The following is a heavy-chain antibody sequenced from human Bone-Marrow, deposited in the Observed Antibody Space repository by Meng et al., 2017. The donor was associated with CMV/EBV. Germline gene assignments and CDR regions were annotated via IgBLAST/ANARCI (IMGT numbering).Heavy chain of an antibody. CDR3: ATQDGFCSKF. CDR2: FSHSGNT. Sequence: SETLSLTCAVSGGSITSSNWWSWVRQPPGKGLEWIGEFSHSGNTNYSPSLKSRVTMSLDKSKNHFSLNLSSVTAADTAVYYCATQDGFCSKFWGPGTLVTVSS. V-gene: IGHV4-4*02. J-gene: IGHJ4*02. D-gene: IGHD2-2*01. CDR1: GGSITSSNW.